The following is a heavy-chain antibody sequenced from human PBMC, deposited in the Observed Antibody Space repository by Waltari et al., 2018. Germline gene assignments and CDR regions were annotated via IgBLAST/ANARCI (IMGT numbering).Heavy chain of an antibody. CDR1: GGTFNSFA. CDR3: ATRIPSDHSGSFYYYGMDV. Sequence: QVHLVQSGAEVKKPGASVKVSCKASGGTFNSFAPTWLRQAPGQGLEWMGGIIPRFNTPTYARKFQGRLTVTADESTSTAYMELNSLRSEDSALYYCATRIPSDHSGSFYYYGMDVWGQGTTVTVSS. J-gene: IGHJ6*02. D-gene: IGHD6-6*01. CDR2: IIPRFNTP. V-gene: IGHV1-69*01.